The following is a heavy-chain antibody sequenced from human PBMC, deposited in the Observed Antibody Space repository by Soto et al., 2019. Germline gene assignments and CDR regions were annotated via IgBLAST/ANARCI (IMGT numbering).Heavy chain of an antibody. CDR2: LSRSGGAT. D-gene: IGHD1-7*01. Sequence: GSLRLSCTASGFNTRFYSMSWVRQTPGKGLEWVAALSRSGGATYYADSVRGRFTISRDASKDTLFLQMSNLRAEDTALYYCSKGEMSTIRNSFDPWGQGTLVTVSS. CDR3: SKGEMSTIRNSFDP. J-gene: IGHJ5*02. CDR1: GFNTRFYS. V-gene: IGHV3-23*01.